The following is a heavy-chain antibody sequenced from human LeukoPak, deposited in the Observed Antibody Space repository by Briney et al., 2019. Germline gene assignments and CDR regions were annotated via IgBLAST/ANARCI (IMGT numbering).Heavy chain of an antibody. V-gene: IGHV3-11*04. CDR1: GFTFSGYF. Sequence: GGSLRLSCAASGFTFSGYFMGWIRQPPGKGLEFVSFISSSGTATYYADSVRGRFTVSRDNAKNSLYLQMHSLRAEDTAMYYCARVYGGAFDLWGQGNLVTVSS. CDR2: ISSSGTAT. CDR3: ARVYGGAFDL. D-gene: IGHD4-23*01. J-gene: IGHJ4*02.